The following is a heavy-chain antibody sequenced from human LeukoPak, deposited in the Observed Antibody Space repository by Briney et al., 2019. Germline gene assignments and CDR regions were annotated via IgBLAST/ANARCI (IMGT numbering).Heavy chain of an antibody. CDR2: IYTSGST. CDR1: GGSISSGSYY. V-gene: IGHV4-61*02. J-gene: IGHJ4*02. D-gene: IGHD6-19*01. Sequence: SQTLSLTCTVSGGSISSGSYYWSWIRQPAGKGLEWIGRIYTSGSTNYNPSLKSRVTISVDTSKNQFSLKLSSVTAADTAVYYCARDVETSDRYGYSGYWGQGSLVTVSS. CDR3: ARDVETSDRYGYSGY.